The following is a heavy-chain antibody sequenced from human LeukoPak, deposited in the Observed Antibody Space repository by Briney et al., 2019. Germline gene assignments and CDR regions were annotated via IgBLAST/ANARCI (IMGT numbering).Heavy chain of an antibody. CDR2: MYHSGST. J-gene: IGHJ6*03. CDR1: GYSISSGYY. CDR3: ARHQGHFWSGYYYYYMDV. V-gene: IGHV4-38-2*01. Sequence: PSETQSLTCAVSGYSISSGYYWGWIRPPPGKALEWIGSMYHSGSTYYNPSLKSRVTISVDTSKNQFSLKLSSVTAPDTAVYYCARHQGHFWSGYYYYYMDVWGKGTTVTVSS. D-gene: IGHD3-3*02.